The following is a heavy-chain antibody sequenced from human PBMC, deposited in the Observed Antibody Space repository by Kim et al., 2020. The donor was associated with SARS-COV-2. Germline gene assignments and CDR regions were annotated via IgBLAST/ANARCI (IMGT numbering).Heavy chain of an antibody. D-gene: IGHD2-2*02. V-gene: IGHV3-30*02. Sequence: GRFTISRDNSKNTLYLQMNSLRAEDTAVYYCAKDLVPAAVLYYYYGMDVWGQGTTVTVSS. J-gene: IGHJ6*02. CDR3: AKDLVPAAVLYYYYGMDV.